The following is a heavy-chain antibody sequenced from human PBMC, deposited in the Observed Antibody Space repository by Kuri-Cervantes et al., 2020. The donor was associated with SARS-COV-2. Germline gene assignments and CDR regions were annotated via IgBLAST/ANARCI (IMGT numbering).Heavy chain of an antibody. CDR1: GGSISSYY. D-gene: IGHD3-9*01. J-gene: IGHJ5*02. V-gene: IGHV4-59*08. CDR3: ARHVGYYDILTGYAGARFDP. Sequence: TLSLTCTVSGGSISSYYWSWIRQPPGKGLEWSGYIYYSGSTNYNSSLTSRATISVDTSKNQFSLKLSSVTAADTAVYYCARHVGYYDILTGYAGARFDPWGQESLVTVSS. CDR2: IYYSGST.